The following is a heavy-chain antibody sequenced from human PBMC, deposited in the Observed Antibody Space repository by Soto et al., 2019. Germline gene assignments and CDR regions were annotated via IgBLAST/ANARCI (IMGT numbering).Heavy chain of an antibody. V-gene: IGHV1-3*01. D-gene: IGHD2-21*02. CDR3: ARQLAYCAGDCYTEPIDY. Sequence: GASVKVSCKGSGYTFKAYAMHWVRQAPGHRLEWMGWINSGNGKTKYSQKFQDRVTITSDTSAKTAYMELRSLGSDDTAVYYCARQLAYCAGDCYTEPIDYWGQGTLVTVSS. J-gene: IGHJ4*02. CDR1: GYTFKAYA. CDR2: INSGNGKT.